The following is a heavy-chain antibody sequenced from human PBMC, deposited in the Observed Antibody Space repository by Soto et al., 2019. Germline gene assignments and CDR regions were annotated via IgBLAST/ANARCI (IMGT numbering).Heavy chain of an antibody. CDR1: GSISTTTP. J-gene: IGHJ4*02. CDR3: ATSFRYFDN. CDR2: ISGRGTNT. Sequence: GGSLRLSCAASGSISTTTPLSWVRQAPGKGLEWVSTISGRGTNTYYADSVKGRFTISRDNLKNTVNLQMNGLGVEDTAIYYCATSFRYFDNWGQGTRVTVS. V-gene: IGHV3-23*01.